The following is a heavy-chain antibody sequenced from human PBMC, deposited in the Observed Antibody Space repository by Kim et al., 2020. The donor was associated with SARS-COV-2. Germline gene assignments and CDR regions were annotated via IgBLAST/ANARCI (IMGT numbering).Heavy chain of an antibody. Sequence: SETLSLTCAVYGGSFSGYSCSWIRQPPGKGLEWIGEINHSGSTNYNQSLKSRGTISVDTSKNQFSLKLSSVTAADTAVYYCARGQLTYYYDSSGRNTHP. CDR2: INHSGST. CDR3: ARGQLTYYYDSSGRNTHP. CDR1: GGSFSGYS. D-gene: IGHD3-22*01. V-gene: IGHV4-34*01. J-gene: IGHJ5*02.